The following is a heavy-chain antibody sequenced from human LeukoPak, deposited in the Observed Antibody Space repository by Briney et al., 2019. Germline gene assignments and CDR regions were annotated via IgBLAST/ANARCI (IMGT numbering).Heavy chain of an antibody. CDR1: GFTFSSYW. CDR2: IISDGSSA. D-gene: IGHD3-10*01. J-gene: IGHJ6*02. V-gene: IGHV3-74*01. Sequence: GGSLRLSCAASGFTFSSYWMHWVSQAPGKGLVWVSRIISDGSSATHADSVKGRFTMSRDNAKNMVYLQMNSLRAEDTAVYYCTRDRRYGGMDVWGQGTTVTVSS. CDR3: TRDRRYGGMDV.